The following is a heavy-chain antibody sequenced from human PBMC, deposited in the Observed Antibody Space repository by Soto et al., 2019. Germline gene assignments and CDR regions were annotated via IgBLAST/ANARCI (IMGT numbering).Heavy chain of an antibody. CDR3: ARAEGYCSSTRCYGFDY. CDR2: INHSGST. V-gene: IGHV4-34*01. J-gene: IGHJ4*02. D-gene: IGHD2-2*01. CDR1: GGSFSGYY. Sequence: SETLSLTCAVYGGSFSGYYWSWIRQPPGKGLEWIGEINHSGSTNYNPSLKSRVTISVDTSKNQFSLKLSSVTAADTAVYYCARAEGYCSSTRCYGFDYWGQGTLVTVSS.